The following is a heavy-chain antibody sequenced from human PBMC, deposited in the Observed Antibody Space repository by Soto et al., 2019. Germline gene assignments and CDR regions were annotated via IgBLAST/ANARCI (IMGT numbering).Heavy chain of an antibody. D-gene: IGHD1-20*01. Sequence: SPTLSLTCVISGDTVSSNSVAWNWIRQSPSRGLEWLGRTYYRSKWYFDYASSVKSRITIKPDTSKNQFSLQLNSVTPEDTAVYYCARDSPPRITASMRFHPWGQGTLVTVSS. V-gene: IGHV6-1*01. J-gene: IGHJ5*02. CDR3: ARDSPPRITASMRFHP. CDR2: TYYRSKWYF. CDR1: GDTVSSNSVA.